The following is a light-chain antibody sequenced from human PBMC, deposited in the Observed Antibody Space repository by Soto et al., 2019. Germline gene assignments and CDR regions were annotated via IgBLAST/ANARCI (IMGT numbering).Light chain of an antibody. CDR1: QSVSSN. J-gene: IGKJ1*01. V-gene: IGKV3-15*01. Sequence: EIVMTQSPATLSVSPGERATLSCRASQSVSSNLAWYQQKPGQAPRLLIYGASTRATGIPARFSGSGSGTEFTLTISSLQSEDFAVYNCQQYNNWPSGTFGQGTKVDI. CDR2: GAS. CDR3: QQYNNWPSGT.